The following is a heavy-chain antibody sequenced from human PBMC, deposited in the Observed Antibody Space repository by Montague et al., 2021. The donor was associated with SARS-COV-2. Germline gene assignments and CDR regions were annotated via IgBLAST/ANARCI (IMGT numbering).Heavy chain of an antibody. D-gene: IGHD3-10*01. Sequence: SETLSLTCTVAGDSVSRSYWNWIRQSPGKGLEWIGNIYYYGSVNYNPSLKSRLSISLDTSKNQLSLTLTSVTAADTATYYCARPITMVREPFDSWGQGTLVIVSS. CDR3: ARPITMVREPFDS. V-gene: IGHV4-59*08. J-gene: IGHJ4*02. CDR1: GDSVSRSY. CDR2: IYYYGSV.